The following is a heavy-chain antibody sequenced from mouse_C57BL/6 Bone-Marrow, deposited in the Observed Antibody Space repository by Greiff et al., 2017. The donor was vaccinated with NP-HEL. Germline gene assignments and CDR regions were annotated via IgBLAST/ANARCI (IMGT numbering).Heavy chain of an antibody. CDR3: ARSHYGSPPWFAY. CDR2: IHPNSGST. CDR1: GYTFTSYW. V-gene: IGHV1-64*01. Sequence: QVQLQQPGAELVKPGASVKLSCKASGYTFTSYWMHWVKQRPGQGLEWIGMIHPNSGSTNYNEKFKSKATLTVDKSSSTAYMQLSSLTSEDSAVYYCARSHYGSPPWFAYWGQGTLVTVSA. J-gene: IGHJ3*01. D-gene: IGHD1-1*01.